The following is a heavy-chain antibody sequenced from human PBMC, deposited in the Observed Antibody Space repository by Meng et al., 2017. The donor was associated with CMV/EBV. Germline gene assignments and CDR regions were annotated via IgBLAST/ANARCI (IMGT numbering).Heavy chain of an antibody. CDR2: IYYSGST. CDR3: AREVGSRGWFDP. D-gene: IGHD6-13*01. Sequence: SETLSLTCTVSGCSISSGGYYWSWIRQHPGKGLEWIGYIYYSGSTYYNPSLKSRVTISVDTSKNQFSLKLSSVTAADTAVYYCAREVGSRGWFDPWGQGTLVTVSS. V-gene: IGHV4-31*03. J-gene: IGHJ5*02. CDR1: GCSISSGGYY.